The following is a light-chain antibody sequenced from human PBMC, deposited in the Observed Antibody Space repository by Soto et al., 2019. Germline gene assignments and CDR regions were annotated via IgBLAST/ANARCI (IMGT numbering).Light chain of an antibody. V-gene: IGKV3-20*01. CDR3: QQYGSSPIT. CDR2: GAS. CDR1: QSVTSSY. J-gene: IGKJ3*01. Sequence: EIVLTQSPGTLSLSPGERATLSCRASQSVTSSYLAWYQQKPGQAPRLLIYGASSRATGIPDWFSGSGSGTDFTLTISRLEPEDFAVYYCQQYGSSPITFGPGTQVDIK.